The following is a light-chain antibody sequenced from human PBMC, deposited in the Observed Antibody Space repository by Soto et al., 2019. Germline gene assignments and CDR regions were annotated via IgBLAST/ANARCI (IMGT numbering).Light chain of an antibody. V-gene: IGLV1-40*01. CDR2: VNS. Sequence: QPVLTQPPSVSGAPGQRVTISCTGSSSNIGAGYDVHWYQQLPRTAPKLLIYVNSNRPSGVPDRFSGSKSGTSASLAITGLQAEDEADYYCQSYDSSLSGSVFGGGTKVTVL. J-gene: IGLJ2*01. CDR3: QSYDSSLSGSV. CDR1: SSNIGAGYD.